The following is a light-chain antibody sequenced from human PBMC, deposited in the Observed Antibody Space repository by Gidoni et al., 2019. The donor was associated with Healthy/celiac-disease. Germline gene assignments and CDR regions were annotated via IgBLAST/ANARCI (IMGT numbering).Light chain of an antibody. V-gene: IGKV3-20*01. Sequence: EIVFTQLPGTLSLSPGERATLSSRASQSVSSSYLAWYQQKPGQAPRLLIYGASSRATGIPDRFSGSGSGTDFTLTISRLGPEDFAVYYCQQYGSSPLYTFGQXTKLEIK. CDR1: QSVSSSY. CDR2: GAS. CDR3: QQYGSSPLYT. J-gene: IGKJ2*01.